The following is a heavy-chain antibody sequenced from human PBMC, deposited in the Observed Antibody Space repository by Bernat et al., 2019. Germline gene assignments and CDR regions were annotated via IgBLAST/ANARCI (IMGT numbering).Heavy chain of an antibody. D-gene: IGHD3-3*01. CDR2: IYSGGST. Sequence: EVQLVESGGGLVQPGGSLRLSCAASGFTVSSNYMSWVRQAPGKGLEWVSVIYSGGSTYYADSVKGRFTISRDNSKNTLYLQMNSLRAEDTAVYYCARVKNGPGFWGGKGYTYYFDYWGQGTLVTVSS. J-gene: IGHJ4*02. V-gene: IGHV3-66*01. CDR3: ARVKNGPGFWGGKGYTYYFDY. CDR1: GFTVSSNY.